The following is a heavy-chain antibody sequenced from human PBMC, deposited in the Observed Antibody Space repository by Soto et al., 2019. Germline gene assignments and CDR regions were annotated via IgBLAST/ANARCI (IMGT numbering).Heavy chain of an antibody. D-gene: IGHD3-22*01. Sequence: EVQLLESGGDLIQPGGSLRLSCAASGFTFNIYAMAWVRQAPGKGLEWVSAISRYGDFTYYADSVEGRFTISRDNSKNTLYLQMNSLRAEDTALYYCAKDRYLDHDSRGYLFDNWGQGTLVTVPS. CDR2: ISRYGDFT. J-gene: IGHJ4*02. CDR3: AKDRYLDHDSRGYLFDN. V-gene: IGHV3-23*01. CDR1: GFTFNIYA.